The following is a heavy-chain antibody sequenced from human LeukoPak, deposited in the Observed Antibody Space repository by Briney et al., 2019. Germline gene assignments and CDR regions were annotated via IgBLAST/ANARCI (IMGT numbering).Heavy chain of an antibody. D-gene: IGHD3-9*01. CDR1: GGSISSYY. CDR3: ARDLTGDTGFDY. CDR2: IYYSGST. J-gene: IGHJ4*02. V-gene: IGHV4-59*01. Sequence: SETLSLTCTVSGGSISSYYWSWIRQPPGKGLEWIGYIYYSGSTNYNPSLKSRVTVSVDTSKNQFSLKPSSVTAADTAVYYCARDLTGDTGFDYWGQGTLVTVSS.